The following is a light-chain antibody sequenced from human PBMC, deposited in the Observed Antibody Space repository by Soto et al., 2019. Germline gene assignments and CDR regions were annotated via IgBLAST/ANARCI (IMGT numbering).Light chain of an antibody. J-gene: IGKJ1*01. CDR3: QQYNNWPWT. CDR1: QSVRSN. CDR2: GAS. V-gene: IGKV3-15*01. Sequence: EIVMKQSPATLSVKKDEGAAVSWMASQSVRSNLAWYQQKPGQAPRLLIHGASTRATGIPARFSGSGSGTEFTLTISILQSEDFAVYYCQQYNNWPWTFGQGTMVDI.